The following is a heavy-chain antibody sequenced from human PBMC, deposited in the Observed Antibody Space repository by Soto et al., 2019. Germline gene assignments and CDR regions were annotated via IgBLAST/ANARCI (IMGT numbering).Heavy chain of an antibody. D-gene: IGHD3-22*01. Sequence: EVQLLESGGGLVQPGGSLRLSCAASGFTFSSYAMSWVRQAPGKGLEWVSAINSSGGITYYADSVKGRFTISRDNSKNTLYLQMNSLRAEDTAVYYCAKFSDDGSGYYQGYWGQGTLVTVSS. CDR3: AKFSDDGSGYYQGY. V-gene: IGHV3-23*01. CDR1: GFTFSSYA. CDR2: INSSGGIT. J-gene: IGHJ4*02.